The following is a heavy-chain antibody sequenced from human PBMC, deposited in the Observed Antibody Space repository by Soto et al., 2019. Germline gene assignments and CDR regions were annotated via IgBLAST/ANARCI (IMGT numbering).Heavy chain of an antibody. V-gene: IGHV4-39*01. D-gene: IGHD3-10*01. J-gene: IGHJ4*02. Sequence: SETLSLTCTVSGGSISSSSYYWGWIRQPPGKGLEWIGSIYYSGSTFYNPSLKSRVTISVDTSNNQFSLKLSSVTAADTAVYYCARQFSGGSDRYFDYWGQGTLVTVSS. CDR2: IYYSGST. CDR1: GGSISSSSYY. CDR3: ARQFSGGSDRYFDY.